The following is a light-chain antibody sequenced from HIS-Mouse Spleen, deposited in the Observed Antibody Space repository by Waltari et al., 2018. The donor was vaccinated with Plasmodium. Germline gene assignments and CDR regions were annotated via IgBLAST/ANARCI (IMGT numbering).Light chain of an antibody. J-gene: IGKJ3*01. CDR2: GAS. CDR3: QQYNNWSFT. Sequence: EIVMTQSPATLSVSPGERATLPCRASQSGSTNLPWYQQKPGQAPRLLFYGASTRATGIPARFSGSGSGTEFTLTISSLQSEDFAVYYCQQYNNWSFTFGPGTKVDIK. CDR1: QSGSTN. V-gene: IGKV3-15*01.